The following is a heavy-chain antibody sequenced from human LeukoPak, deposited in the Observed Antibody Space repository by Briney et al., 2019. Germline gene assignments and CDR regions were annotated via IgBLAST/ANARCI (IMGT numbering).Heavy chain of an antibody. D-gene: IGHD3-22*01. CDR2: ISYDGSNK. Sequence: GGSLRLSCAASGFTFSSYAMHWVRQAPGKGLEWVAVISYDGSNKYYADSVKGRFTISRDNSKNTLYLQMNSLRAEDTAVYYCARDSSKFAYYYDSSGYYLGTYFGYWGQGTLVTVSS. J-gene: IGHJ4*02. CDR1: GFTFSSYA. CDR3: ARDSSKFAYYYDSSGYYLGTYFGY. V-gene: IGHV3-30-3*01.